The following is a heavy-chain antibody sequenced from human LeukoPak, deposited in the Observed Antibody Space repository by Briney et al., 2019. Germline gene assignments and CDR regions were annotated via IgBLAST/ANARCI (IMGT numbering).Heavy chain of an antibody. CDR3: ARDGHYSGYDYYYYGMDV. D-gene: IGHD5-12*01. J-gene: IGHJ6*02. Sequence: GGSLRLSCAASGFTVSSNYMSWVRQAPGKGLEWVSVIYSGGSTYYADSVKGRFTISRDNSKNTLYLQMNSLRAEDTAVYYCARDGHYSGYDYYYYGMDVWGQGTTVTVSS. V-gene: IGHV3-53*01. CDR2: IYSGGST. CDR1: GFTVSSNY.